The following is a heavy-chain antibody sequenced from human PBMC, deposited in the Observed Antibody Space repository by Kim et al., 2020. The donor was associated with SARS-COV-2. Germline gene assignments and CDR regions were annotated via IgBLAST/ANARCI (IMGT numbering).Heavy chain of an antibody. CDR2: ISASGGST. J-gene: IGHJ5*02. CDR3: AKGGGAALPPWFAP. CDR1: GFTFSYFA. D-gene: IGHD6-6*01. V-gene: IGHV3-23*01. Sequence: GGSLRLSCAASGFTFSYFAMSWVRQAPEKGLECVSVISASGGSTYYADSVKGRFTISRDNSKNTLYLQMNGLRAEDTAVYYCAKGGGAALPPWFAPWGQGNLVTVSS.